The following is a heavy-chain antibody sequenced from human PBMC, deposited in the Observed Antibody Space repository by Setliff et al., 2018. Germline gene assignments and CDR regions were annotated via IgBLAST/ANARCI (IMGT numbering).Heavy chain of an antibody. Sequence: GGSLRLSCAASGFTFSSYAMHWVRQAPGKGLEYVSSISSSGGNTYYVDSVKGRFTISRDNSKNTVYVQMGSLRPEDTAVYYCARTCSGSGCYAGLESWGQGTPVTVSS. D-gene: IGHD2-15*01. J-gene: IGHJ4*02. CDR3: ARTCSGSGCYAGLES. CDR2: ISSSGGNT. CDR1: GFTFSSYA. V-gene: IGHV3-64*02.